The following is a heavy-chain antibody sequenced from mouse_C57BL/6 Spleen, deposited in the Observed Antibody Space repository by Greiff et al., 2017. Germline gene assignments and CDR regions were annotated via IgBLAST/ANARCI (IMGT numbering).Heavy chain of an antibody. CDR3: ARGLITTVGADY. CDR2: IDPSDSET. Sequence: VQLQQPGAALVRPGSSVKLSCKASGYTFTSYWMHWVKQRPIQGLEWIGNIDPSDSETHYNQEFKDKATLSVDKSSSTAYMQLSSLTSEDSAFYYCARGLITTVGADYWGQGTTLTVSS. CDR1: GYTFTSYW. V-gene: IGHV1-52*01. D-gene: IGHD1-1*01. J-gene: IGHJ2*01.